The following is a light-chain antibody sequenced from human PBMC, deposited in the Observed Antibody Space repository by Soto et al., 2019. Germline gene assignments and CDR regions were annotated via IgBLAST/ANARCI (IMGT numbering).Light chain of an antibody. CDR1: SSGVGAYEY. CDR3: SSYTTVTTVV. V-gene: IGLV2-14*01. J-gene: IGLJ2*01. Sequence: QSVLTQPASVSGTPGQSITISCTGTSSGVGAYEYVCWYQQYPGKAPKMLIYEVTKRPSGVSDRFSGSKSDNTASLTISGLQAEDEANYYCSSYTTVTTVVFGGGTKLTVL. CDR2: EVT.